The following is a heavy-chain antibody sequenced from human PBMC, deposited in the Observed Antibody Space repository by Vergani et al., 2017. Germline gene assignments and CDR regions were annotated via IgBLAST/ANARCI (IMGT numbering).Heavy chain of an antibody. D-gene: IGHD4-17*01. CDR1: GFTFSNAW. V-gene: IGHV3-53*04. Sequence: EVQLVESGGGLVKPGGSLRLSCAASGFTFSNAWMSWVRQAPGKGLEWVSVIYSGGSTYYADSVKGRFTISRHNSKNTLYLQMNSLRAEDTAVYYCARAEEAYGDYENGMDVWGQGTTVTVSS. CDR2: IYSGGST. J-gene: IGHJ6*02. CDR3: ARAEEAYGDYENGMDV.